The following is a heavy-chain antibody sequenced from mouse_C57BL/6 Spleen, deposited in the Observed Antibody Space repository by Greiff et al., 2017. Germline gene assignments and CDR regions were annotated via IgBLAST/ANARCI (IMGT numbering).Heavy chain of an antibody. D-gene: IGHD4-1*01. Sequence: QVQLQQSGTELVKPGASVKLSCKASGYTFTSSWMHWVKQRPGQGLEWIGNINPSNGGTNYNEKFKSKATLTVDTSSSTAYMQLSSLTSEDSAVYYCARWETGGYFDVWGTGTTLTVSS. CDR2: INPSNGGT. CDR1: GYTFTSSW. V-gene: IGHV1-53*01. CDR3: ARWETGGYFDV. J-gene: IGHJ1*03.